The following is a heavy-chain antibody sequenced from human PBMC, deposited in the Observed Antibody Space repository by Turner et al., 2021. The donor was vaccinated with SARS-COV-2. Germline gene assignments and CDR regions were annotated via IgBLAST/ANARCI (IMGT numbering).Heavy chain of an antibody. Sequence: EVQLVESGGSLVQPGGSLRLSCAASGFTFSRYWMSWVRQAPGKGLEWVANIKKDGSEKYYVDSVNARFSISRDNAKNSLYLQMNSLRDEDTAIYYCARSSYGSGSYNFDYWGQGTLVTVSS. CDR3: ARSSYGSGSYNFDY. J-gene: IGHJ4*02. CDR1: GFTFSRYW. D-gene: IGHD3-10*01. V-gene: IGHV3-7*01. CDR2: IKKDGSEK.